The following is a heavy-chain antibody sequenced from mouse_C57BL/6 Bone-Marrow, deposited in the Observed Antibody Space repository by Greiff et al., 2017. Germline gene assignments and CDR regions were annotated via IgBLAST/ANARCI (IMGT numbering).Heavy chain of an antibody. CDR3: ARAGYYGSSYAIDY. D-gene: IGHD1-1*01. Sequence: EVKLVESGPELVKPGASVKISCKASGYSFTDYNMNWVKQSNGKSLEWIGVINPNYGTTSYNQKFKGKDTLTVDQSSSTAYMQLNSLTSADSAVYYCARAGYYGSSYAIDYWGQGTSVTVSS. V-gene: IGHV1-39*01. CDR2: INPNYGTT. J-gene: IGHJ4*01. CDR1: GYSFTDYN.